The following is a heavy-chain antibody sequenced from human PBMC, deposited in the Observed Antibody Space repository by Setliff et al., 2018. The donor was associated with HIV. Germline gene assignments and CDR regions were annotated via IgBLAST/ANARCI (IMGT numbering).Heavy chain of an antibody. CDR2: IRLPRGST. D-gene: IGHD6-13*01. J-gene: IGHJ5*02. CDR1: QNSFSDDY. Sequence: ASVKVSCKASQNSFSDDYMNWVRQAPGQRPEWMGWIRLPRGSTKYAQKFQGRVSLTWDTSISTGYMELRRLRSDDPAIYYCVTSPGSFLDQDATEAGDAWGQGSLVTVSS. CDR3: VTSPGSFLDQDATEAGDA. V-gene: IGHV1-2*02.